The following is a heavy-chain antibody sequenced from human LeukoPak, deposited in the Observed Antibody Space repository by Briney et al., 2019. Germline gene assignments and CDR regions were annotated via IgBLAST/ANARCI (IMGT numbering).Heavy chain of an antibody. Sequence: SETLSLTCTVSGGSISSSSYYWGWIRQPPGKGLEWIGSIYYSGSTYYNPSLKSRVTISVDTSKNQFSLKLSSVTAADTAVYYCASGYYDILTGYSRRFDYWGQGTLVTVSS. V-gene: IGHV4-39*07. CDR1: GGSISSSSYY. D-gene: IGHD3-9*01. J-gene: IGHJ4*02. CDR3: ASGYYDILTGYSRRFDY. CDR2: IYYSGST.